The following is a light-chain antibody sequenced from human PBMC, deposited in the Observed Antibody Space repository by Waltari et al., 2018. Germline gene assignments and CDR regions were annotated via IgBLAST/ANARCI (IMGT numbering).Light chain of an antibody. V-gene: IGKV3-20*01. CDR1: ESVIKY. CDR3: QHYESLPVT. CDR2: HAS. Sequence: SCRASESVIKYLAWYQQKPGHAPRLLIYHASSRATGIPDRFSGSGSGTDFSLTISRLEPEDFAVYYCQHYESLPVTFGQGTKVEIK. J-gene: IGKJ1*01.